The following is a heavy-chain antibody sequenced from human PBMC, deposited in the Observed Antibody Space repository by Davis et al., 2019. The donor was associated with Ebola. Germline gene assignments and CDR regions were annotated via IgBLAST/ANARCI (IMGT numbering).Heavy chain of an antibody. CDR2: ISSSSSYI. V-gene: IGHV3-21*01. Sequence: GESLKISCAASGFTFSGSAMHWVRQAPGKGLEWVSSISSSSSYIYYADSVKGRFTISRDNAKNSLSLQMNSLRAEDTAVYYCARLATAMVPFDYWGRGTLVTVSS. D-gene: IGHD3-10*01. CDR3: ARLATAMVPFDY. J-gene: IGHJ4*02. CDR1: GFTFSGSA.